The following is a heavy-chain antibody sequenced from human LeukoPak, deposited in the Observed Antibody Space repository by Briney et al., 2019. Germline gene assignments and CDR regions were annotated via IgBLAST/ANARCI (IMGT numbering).Heavy chain of an antibody. CDR1: GFTFSNYW. CDR2: VFRNEGGA. D-gene: IGHD1-7*01. Sequence: GGSLRLSCAASGFTFSNYWMHWVRQAPGKGLVWVSRVFRNEGGAAYADSVKGRFTISRDNSKNTLYLQMNSLRVEDTAVYFCVRDRNYFEALQRSYWGQGTLVTVSS. J-gene: IGHJ4*02. V-gene: IGHV3-74*01. CDR3: VRDRNYFEALQRSY.